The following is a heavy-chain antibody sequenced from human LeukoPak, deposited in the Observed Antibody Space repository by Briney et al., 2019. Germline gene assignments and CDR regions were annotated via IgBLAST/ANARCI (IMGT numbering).Heavy chain of an antibody. CDR2: INPNSGGT. CDR1: GYTFTGYY. Sequence: ASVKVSCKASGYTFTGYYMHWVRQAPGQGLEWMGWINPNSGGTNYAQKFQGRVTMTGDTSISTAYMELSRLRSDDTAVYYCARGEGAAAGSSHNWFDPWGQGTLVTVSS. CDR3: ARGEGAAAGSSHNWFDP. J-gene: IGHJ5*02. D-gene: IGHD6-13*01. V-gene: IGHV1-2*02.